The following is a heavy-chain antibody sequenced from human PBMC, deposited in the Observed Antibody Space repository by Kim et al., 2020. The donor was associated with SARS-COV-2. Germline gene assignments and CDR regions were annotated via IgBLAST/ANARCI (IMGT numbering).Heavy chain of an antibody. Sequence: GGSLRLSCAASGFTFSSYAMHWVRQAPGKGLEWVAVISYDGSNKYYVDSVKGRFTISRDNSKNTLYLQMNSLRAEDTAVYYCAREQHPYAFDIWGQGTMVTVSS. D-gene: IGHD6-13*01. J-gene: IGHJ3*02. CDR2: ISYDGSNK. V-gene: IGHV3-30*04. CDR3: AREQHPYAFDI. CDR1: GFTFSSYA.